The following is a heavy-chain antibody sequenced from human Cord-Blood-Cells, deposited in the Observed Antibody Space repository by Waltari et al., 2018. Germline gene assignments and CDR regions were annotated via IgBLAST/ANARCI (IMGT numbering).Heavy chain of an antibody. Sequence: QVQLVQSGAEATKPGASVQVSCKASGYTFTGYPMHWAPRAPGKGLEWMGWCNPNSGGTNYAQKFQGRVTMTRDTSISTAYMELSRLRSDDTAVYYCARELDIVVVPAANWCDPWGQGTLVTVSS. CDR3: ARELDIVVVPAANWCDP. V-gene: IGHV1-2*02. CDR2: CNPNSGGT. CDR1: GYTFTGYP. D-gene: IGHD2-2*03. J-gene: IGHJ5*02.